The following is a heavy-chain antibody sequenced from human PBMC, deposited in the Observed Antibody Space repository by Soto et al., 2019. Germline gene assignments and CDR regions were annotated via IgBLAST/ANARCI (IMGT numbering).Heavy chain of an antibody. J-gene: IGHJ5*02. D-gene: IGHD6-13*01. CDR1: GLTFRSFT. CDR3: TRDASRDSSARGWFDP. CDR2: ISSNSAYI. Sequence: EGSLRLSCAASGLTFRSFTMNWVRQAPGKGLERVSTISSNSAYIYYTDALRGRFTISRDNAKNSLHLQMNSLRAEDTAVYYCTRDASRDSSARGWFDPWGPGTLVTVSS. V-gene: IGHV3-21*01.